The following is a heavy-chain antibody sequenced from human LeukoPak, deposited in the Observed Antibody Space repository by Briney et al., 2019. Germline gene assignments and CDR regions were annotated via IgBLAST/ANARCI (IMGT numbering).Heavy chain of an antibody. CDR1: GYILTVS. CDR3: AKVRGTYRSYWYFDH. CDR2: FDPETGSI. V-gene: IGHV1-24*01. D-gene: IGHD3-16*02. J-gene: IGHJ2*01. Sequence: ASVKVSCKIGGYILTVSMHWVRQAPGKGPEWMGGFDPETGSIICAQKFLGRLTLTEDTSTDTGYLELSSLTSDDTAVYYCAKVRGTYRSYWYFDHWGRGTLVSVSS.